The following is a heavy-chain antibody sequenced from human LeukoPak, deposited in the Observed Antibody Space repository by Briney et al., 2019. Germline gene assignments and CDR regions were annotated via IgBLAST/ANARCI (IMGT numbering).Heavy chain of an antibody. D-gene: IGHD2-21*02. V-gene: IGHV3-11*04. Sequence: GGSLRLSCAASGFTFSDYYMSWIRQAPGKGLEWISYISDSGSSTYYADSVKGRFIISRDNAKNSLYLQMNSLRAEDTAVYYCATSTSGDYYFALDYWGQGTLVTVSS. CDR1: GFTFSDYY. CDR3: ATSTSGDYYFALDY. CDR2: ISDSGSST. J-gene: IGHJ4*02.